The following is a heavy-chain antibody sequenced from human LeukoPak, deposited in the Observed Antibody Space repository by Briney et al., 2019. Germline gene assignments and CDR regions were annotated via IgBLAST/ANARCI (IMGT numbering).Heavy chain of an antibody. V-gene: IGHV4-59*12. CDR2: IYYSGST. CDR3: ARDRRWEPGDY. CDR1: GGSISSYY. J-gene: IGHJ4*02. Sequence: PSETLSLTCTVSGGSISSYYWSWIRQPPGKGLEWIGYIYYSGSTNYNPSLKSRVTISVDTSKNQFSLKLSSVAAADTAVYYCARDRRWEPGDYWGQGTLVTVSS. D-gene: IGHD1-26*01.